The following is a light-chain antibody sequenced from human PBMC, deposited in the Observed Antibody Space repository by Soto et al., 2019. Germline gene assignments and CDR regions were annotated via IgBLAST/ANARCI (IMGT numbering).Light chain of an antibody. CDR3: CSYAGSYPWV. CDR1: SSDVGGYNY. J-gene: IGLJ3*02. Sequence: QSALTQPRSVSGSPGQSVTISCTGTSSDVGGYNYVSWYQQHPGKAPKLMIYDVSKRPSGVPDRFSGSKSGNTASLTISGLPAEEEADYYCCSYAGSYPWVFGGGTKLTVL. V-gene: IGLV2-11*01. CDR2: DVS.